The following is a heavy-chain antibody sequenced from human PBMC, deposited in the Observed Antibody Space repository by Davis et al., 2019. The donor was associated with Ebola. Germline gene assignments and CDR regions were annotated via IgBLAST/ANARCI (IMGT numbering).Heavy chain of an antibody. V-gene: IGHV3-23*01. CDR2: LGTSADT. Sequence: GESLKISCAASGFIFSSYVMSWVRQAPGKGLEWVSTLGTSADTYYADSVKGRFTISRDNSRNTLYLQMTSLRVDDTAIYYCAKDTSNIWFDIWGQGTNVTVSS. J-gene: IGHJ3*02. CDR1: GFIFSSYV. D-gene: IGHD1-26*01. CDR3: AKDTSNIWFDI.